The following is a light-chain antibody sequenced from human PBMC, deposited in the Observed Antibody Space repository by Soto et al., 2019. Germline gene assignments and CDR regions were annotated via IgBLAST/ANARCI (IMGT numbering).Light chain of an antibody. CDR1: QSGSSNY. J-gene: IGKJ4*01. CDR2: GVS. V-gene: IGKV3-20*01. CDR3: QQYGSSPLT. Sequence: EIVLTQSPGTLSLSPGERATLSCRASQSGSSNYLAWYQQKPGQPPRLLSYGVSSRATGIPDRFSGSGYGTDFTLTISRLEPEDFAVYYCQQYGSSPLTFGGGTKVEIK.